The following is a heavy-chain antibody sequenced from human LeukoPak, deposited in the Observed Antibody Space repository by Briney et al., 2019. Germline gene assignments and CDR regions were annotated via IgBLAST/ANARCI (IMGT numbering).Heavy chain of an antibody. J-gene: IGHJ3*02. Sequence: PGGSLRLSCAASGFTFSIHSMNWVRLAPGRGLEWVSYITSRSTTKQYADSVKGRFTISRENAKNSLYLQMNSLRDEDTAVYYCARVQTSAFDIWGQGTMVTVSS. V-gene: IGHV3-48*02. CDR1: GFTFSIHS. D-gene: IGHD1-1*01. CDR2: ITSRSTTK. CDR3: ARVQTSAFDI.